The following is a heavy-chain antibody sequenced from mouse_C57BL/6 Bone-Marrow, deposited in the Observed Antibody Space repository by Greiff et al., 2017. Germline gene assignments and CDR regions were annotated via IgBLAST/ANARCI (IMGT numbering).Heavy chain of an antibody. V-gene: IGHV1-55*01. CDR1: GYTFTSYW. CDR3: ASGGGRAMDY. D-gene: IGHD3-3*01. Sequence: QVHVKQPGAELVKPGASVKMSCKASGYTFTSYWITWVKQRPGQGLEWIGDIYPGSGSTNYNEKFKSKATLTVDTSSSTAYMQLSSLTSEDSAVYYCASGGGRAMDYWGQGTSVTVSS. CDR2: IYPGSGST. J-gene: IGHJ4*01.